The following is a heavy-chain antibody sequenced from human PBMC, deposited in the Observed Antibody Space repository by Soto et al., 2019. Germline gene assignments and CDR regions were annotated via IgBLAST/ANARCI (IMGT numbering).Heavy chain of an antibody. CDR1: GYTLTELS. V-gene: IGHV1-24*01. J-gene: IGHJ4*02. CDR2: FDPEDGET. D-gene: IGHD3-22*01. Sequence: GASVKVSCKVSGYTLTELSMHWVRQAPGKGLEWMGGFDPEDGETIYAQKFQGRVTMTEDTSTDTAYMELSSLRSEDTAVYYCAFFLGWDYYDSSGYYYDYWGQGTLVTVSS. CDR3: AFFLGWDYYDSSGYYYDY.